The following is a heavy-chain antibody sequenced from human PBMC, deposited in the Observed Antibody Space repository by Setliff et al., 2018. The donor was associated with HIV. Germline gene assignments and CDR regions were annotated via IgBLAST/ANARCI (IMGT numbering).Heavy chain of an antibody. Sequence: ASVKVSCKASGYILTVYHMHWVRQAPGQGLEWMGWINPNTGDTNYAQNFQGRVTMTRDTSISTAYLDLSRLRSDDTAVYYCARAYDVLTGYFDYWGQGTLVTVSS. CDR3: ARAYDVLTGYFDY. D-gene: IGHD3-9*01. CDR1: GYILTVYH. J-gene: IGHJ4*02. CDR2: INPNTGDT. V-gene: IGHV1-2*02.